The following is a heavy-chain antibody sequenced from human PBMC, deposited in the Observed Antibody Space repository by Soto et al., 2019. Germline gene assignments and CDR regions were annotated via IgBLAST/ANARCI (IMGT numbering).Heavy chain of an antibody. V-gene: IGHV5-51*01. D-gene: IGHD1-1*01. CDR3: ATLEATTNYFYFGMDV. CDR1: ENSFTNYW. Sequence: GESLKISCNGSENSFTNYWIAWVRQMRGKGLEWMGIIYPGDSNTRYSPSFQGQVTISADKSISTAYLQWSSLKASDTTMYYCATLEATTNYFYFGMDVWGQGTAVTVSS. CDR2: IYPGDSNT. J-gene: IGHJ6*02.